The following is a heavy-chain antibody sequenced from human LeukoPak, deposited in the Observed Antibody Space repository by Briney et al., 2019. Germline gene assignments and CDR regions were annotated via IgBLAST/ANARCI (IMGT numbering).Heavy chain of an antibody. CDR3: ARHPYYYGSGSSAMDV. Sequence: ASVKVSCKASGYTFTGYYMHWVRQAPGQGLEWMGWINPNSGGTNYAQKFQGRVTMTRDTSISTAYMELSRLRSDDTAVYYCARHPYYYGSGSSAMDVWGQGTTVTDSS. CDR1: GYTFTGYY. CDR2: INPNSGGT. D-gene: IGHD3-10*01. J-gene: IGHJ6*02. V-gene: IGHV1-2*02.